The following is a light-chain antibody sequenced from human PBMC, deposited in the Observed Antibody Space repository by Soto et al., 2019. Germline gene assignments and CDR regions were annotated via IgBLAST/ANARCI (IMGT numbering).Light chain of an antibody. Sequence: QSVLTQPPSASGTPGQRVAISCSGGSSDIGSNPVNWYLHLPGAAPKLLIYRDNQRPSGVPDRFSCSKSGTSASLTISVLQSADDADYFCSAWDDNIYGPVFGGGTKLTVL. CDR2: RDN. CDR1: SSDIGSNP. V-gene: IGLV1-44*01. J-gene: IGLJ2*01. CDR3: SAWDDNIYGPV.